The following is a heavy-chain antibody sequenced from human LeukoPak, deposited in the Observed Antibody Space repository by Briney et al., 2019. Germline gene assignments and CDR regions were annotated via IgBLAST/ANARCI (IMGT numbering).Heavy chain of an antibody. J-gene: IGHJ4*02. V-gene: IGHV3-7*01. CDR2: IKQDGSEK. CDR3: ARVYYDSSGEFDY. CDR1: GFTFSSYW. Sequence: GGSQRLSCAASGFTFSSYWMSWVRQAPGKGLEWVANIKQDGSEKYYVDSVEGRFTISRDNAKNSLYLQMNSLRAEDTAVYYCARVYYDSSGEFDYWGQGTLVTVSS. D-gene: IGHD3-22*01.